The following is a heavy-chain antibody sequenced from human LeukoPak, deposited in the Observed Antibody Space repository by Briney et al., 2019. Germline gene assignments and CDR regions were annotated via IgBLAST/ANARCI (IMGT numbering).Heavy chain of an antibody. CDR3: ASLAAAGPFDY. CDR1: GGSISSYY. CDR2: IYTSGST. Sequence: PSETLSLTCTVSGGSISSYYWSWIRQPAGKGLEWIGRIYTSGSTNYNASLKSRVSMSVDTSKNQFSLKLSSVTAADTAVYYCASLAAAGPFDYWGQGTLVTVSS. V-gene: IGHV4-4*07. D-gene: IGHD6-13*01. J-gene: IGHJ4*02.